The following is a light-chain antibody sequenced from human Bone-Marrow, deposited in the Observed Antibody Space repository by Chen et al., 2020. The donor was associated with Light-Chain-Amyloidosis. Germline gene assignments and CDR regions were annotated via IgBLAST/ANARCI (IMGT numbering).Light chain of an antibody. CDR1: QSLLHRNGYNY. J-gene: IGKJ1*01. CDR3: MQTAQSTWT. Sequence: DIVLTQTPLSLPVTPGEPASISCRSSQSLLHRNGYNYLGWYLQKPGQSPQLLIYLVSNRASGVPDRFSGSGSGTDFTLKISRVEAEDVGVYYCMQTAQSTWTFGQGTKVEIK. V-gene: IGKV2-28*01. CDR2: LVS.